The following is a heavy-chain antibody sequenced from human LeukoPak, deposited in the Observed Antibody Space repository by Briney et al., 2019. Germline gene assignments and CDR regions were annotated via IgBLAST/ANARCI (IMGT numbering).Heavy chain of an antibody. V-gene: IGHV3-21*01. Sequence: GGSLRLSCAASGFTFSSYSMNWVRQAPGKGLEWVSSISSSSSYIYYADSVKGRFTISRDNAKNSLYLQMNSLRAEDTAVYYCARAGSRRYCSSTSCYPDAFDIWGQGTMVTVSS. CDR2: ISSSSSYI. J-gene: IGHJ3*02. CDR1: GFTFSSYS. CDR3: ARAGSRRYCSSTSCYPDAFDI. D-gene: IGHD2-2*01.